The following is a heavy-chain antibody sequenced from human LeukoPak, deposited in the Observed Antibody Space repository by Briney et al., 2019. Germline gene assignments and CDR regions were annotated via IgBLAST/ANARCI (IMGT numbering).Heavy chain of an antibody. CDR1: GFTFDDYA. D-gene: IGHD3-22*01. J-gene: IGHJ4*02. Sequence: GGSLRLSCAASGFTFDDYAMHWVRQAPGKGLEWVSGISWNSGSIGYADSVKGRFTISRDNAKNSLYLQMNSLRAEDTALYYCAKDIYYDSSGDFDYWGRGTLVTVSS. V-gene: IGHV3-9*01. CDR3: AKDIYYDSSGDFDY. CDR2: ISWNSGSI.